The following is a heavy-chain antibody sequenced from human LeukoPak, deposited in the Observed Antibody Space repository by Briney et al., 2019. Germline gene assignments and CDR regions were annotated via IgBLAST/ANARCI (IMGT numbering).Heavy chain of an antibody. J-gene: IGHJ4*02. V-gene: IGHV3-73*01. CDR3: TRLKYYFDY. Sequence: GGSLRLSCTVSGFTFSDHYMEWVRQAPGKGLEWVGRSRDKANSYATAYAASVKGRFTISRDDSKNTAYLQMNSLKTEDTAVYYCTRLKYYFDYWGQGTLVTVSS. CDR1: GFTFSDHY. CDR2: SRDKANSYAT.